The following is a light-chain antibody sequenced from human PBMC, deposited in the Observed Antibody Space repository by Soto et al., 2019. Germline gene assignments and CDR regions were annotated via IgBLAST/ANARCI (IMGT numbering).Light chain of an antibody. CDR1: QSISSY. CDR2: AAS. V-gene: IGKV1-39*01. J-gene: IGKJ1*01. Sequence: DNQMTQSPSSLSASVGERVTITCRASQSISSYLNWYQQKPGKAPKLLIYAASSLQSGVPSRFSGSGSGTDFTLTISSLQPEDSATYYCQQRYSTPWTFGQGTKVDIK. CDR3: QQRYSTPWT.